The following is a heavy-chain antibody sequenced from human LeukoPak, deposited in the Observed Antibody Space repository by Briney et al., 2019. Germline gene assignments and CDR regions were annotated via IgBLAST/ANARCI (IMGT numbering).Heavy chain of an antibody. CDR2: IYSGGST. D-gene: IGHD6-19*01. J-gene: IGHJ3*02. CDR3: AKDGRGSSGWYDTYDAFDI. Sequence: GGSLRLSCAASGFTVSSNYMSWVRQAPGKGLEWVSVIYSGGSTYYADSVKGRFTISRDNSKNTLYLQMNSLRAEDTAVYYCAKDGRGSSGWYDTYDAFDIWGQGTMVTVSS. V-gene: IGHV3-66*01. CDR1: GFTVSSNY.